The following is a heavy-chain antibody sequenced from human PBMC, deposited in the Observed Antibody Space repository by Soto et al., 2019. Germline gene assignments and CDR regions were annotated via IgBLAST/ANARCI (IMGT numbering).Heavy chain of an antibody. J-gene: IGHJ6*02. V-gene: IGHV3-15*07. Sequence: EVQLVESGGGFIYPGGSLRLSCAASGLTISNAWMNWVRQAPGKGLEWVGRIKTNTEGGTTDYAAAVKGRFTVSRDDSKNPLYLQMNSLKTEYTAVYYCTTGSVEGVWGQGTTVTVSS. CDR2: IKTNTEGGTT. D-gene: IGHD2-15*01. CDR3: TTGSVEGV. CDR1: GLTISNAW.